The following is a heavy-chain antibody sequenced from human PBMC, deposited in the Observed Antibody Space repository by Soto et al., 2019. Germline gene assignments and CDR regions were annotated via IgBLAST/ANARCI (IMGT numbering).Heavy chain of an antibody. D-gene: IGHD2-2*01. Sequence: GASVKVSCKASGYTFTGYYMHWVRQAPGQGLEWMGWINPNSGGTNYAQKFQGWVTMTRDTSISTAYMELSRLRSDDTAVYYCARDSEECSSTSCYYYYGMDVWGQGTTVTVSS. CDR3: ARDSEECSSTSCYYYYGMDV. CDR2: INPNSGGT. CDR1: GYTFTGYY. V-gene: IGHV1-2*04. J-gene: IGHJ6*02.